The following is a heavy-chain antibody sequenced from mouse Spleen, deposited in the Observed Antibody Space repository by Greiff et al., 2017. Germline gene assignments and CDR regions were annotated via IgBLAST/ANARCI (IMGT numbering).Heavy chain of an antibody. V-gene: IGHV5-9-3*01. J-gene: IGHJ2*01. D-gene: IGHD1-1*01. CDR1: GFTFSSYA. CDR3: ARLITTVVVNFDY. CDR2: ISSGGSYT. Sequence: EVQLVESGGGLVKPGGSLKLSCAASGFTFSSYAMSWVRQTPEKRLEWVATISSGGSYTYYPDSVKGRFTISRDNAKNTLYLQMSSLRSEDTAMYYCARLITTVVVNFDYWGQGTTLTVSS.